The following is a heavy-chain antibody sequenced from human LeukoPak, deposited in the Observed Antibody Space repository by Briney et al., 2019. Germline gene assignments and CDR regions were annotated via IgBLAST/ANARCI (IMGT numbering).Heavy chain of an antibody. D-gene: IGHD6-19*01. Sequence: SETLSLTCAVYGGSFSGYYWSWIRQPPGKGLEWIGEINHSGSTNYNPSLKSRVTISVDTSKNQFSLKLSSVTAADTAVYYCARSIAVAGTMGPDPWGQGTLATVSS. CDR3: ARSIAVAGTMGPDP. V-gene: IGHV4-34*01. CDR2: INHSGST. CDR1: GGSFSGYY. J-gene: IGHJ5*02.